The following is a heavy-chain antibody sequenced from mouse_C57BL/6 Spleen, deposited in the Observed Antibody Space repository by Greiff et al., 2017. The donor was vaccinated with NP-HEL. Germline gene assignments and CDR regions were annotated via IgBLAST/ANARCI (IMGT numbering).Heavy chain of an antibody. Sequence: EVQLQQSGPELVKPGASVKISCKASGYSFTDYNMNWVKQSTGKSLEWIGVINPNYGTTSYNQKFKGKATLTVDQSSSTAYMQLNSLTSEDSAVYYCARSHYGNYVGYFDYWGQGTTLTVSS. CDR2: INPNYGTT. V-gene: IGHV1-39*01. CDR3: ARSHYGNYVGYFDY. CDR1: GYSFTDYN. D-gene: IGHD2-1*01. J-gene: IGHJ2*01.